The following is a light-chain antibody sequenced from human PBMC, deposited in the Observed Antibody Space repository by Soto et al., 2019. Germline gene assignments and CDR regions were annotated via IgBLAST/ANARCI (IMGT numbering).Light chain of an antibody. Sequence: QSALTQPASVSGSPGQSITISCTGSSSDIGRYDYVSWYQQLPGKAPTLIIYEGSKRPSGVSNRFSGAKSGNTASLTISGLQAEDEADYYCCSYAGSSTSWVFGGGTKLTVL. CDR1: SSDIGRYDY. J-gene: IGLJ3*02. CDR3: CSYAGSSTSWV. CDR2: EGS. V-gene: IGLV2-23*01.